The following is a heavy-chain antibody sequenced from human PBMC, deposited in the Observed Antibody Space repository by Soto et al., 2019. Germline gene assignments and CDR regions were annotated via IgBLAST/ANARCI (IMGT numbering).Heavy chain of an antibody. D-gene: IGHD6-13*01. CDR2: IIPIFGTA. CDR3: ARDHPTRIHSSSWYLWFDP. CDR1: GGTFSSYA. J-gene: IGHJ5*02. Sequence: GASVKVSCKASGGTFSSYAISWVRQAPGQGLEWMGGIIPIFGTANYAQKFQGRVTITADESTSTAYMELSSLRSEDTAVYYCARDHPTRIHSSSWYLWFDPWGQGTLVTVSS. V-gene: IGHV1-69*13.